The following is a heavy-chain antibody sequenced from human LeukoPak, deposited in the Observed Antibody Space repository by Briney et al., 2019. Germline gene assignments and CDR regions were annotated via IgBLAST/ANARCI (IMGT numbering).Heavy chain of an antibody. CDR2: INNPGTGA. D-gene: IGHD3-3*01. V-gene: IGHV3-74*01. Sequence: GGSLRLSCAASGFTFSSYWMHWVRQVPGKGLVWVAHINNPGTGATYADAVKGRFTISRDNAKNTLYLQMNSLRADDTAMYYCARGSGGFDYWGQGTLITVSS. J-gene: IGHJ4*02. CDR1: GFTFSSYW. CDR3: ARGSGGFDY.